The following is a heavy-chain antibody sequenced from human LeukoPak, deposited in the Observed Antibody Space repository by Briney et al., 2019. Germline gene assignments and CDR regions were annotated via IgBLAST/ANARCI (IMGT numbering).Heavy chain of an antibody. D-gene: IGHD3-10*01. J-gene: IGHJ6*04. CDR1: GFTFDDYA. V-gene: IGHV3-9*01. CDR3: AKDKGSGSYSHYYGMDV. CDR2: ISWNSGSI. Sequence: GGSLRLSCAASGFTFDDYAMHWVRQAPGKGLEWVSGISWNSGSIGYADSVKGRFTISRDNAKNSLYLQMNSLRAEDTALYYCAKDKGSGSYSHYYGMDVWGKGTTVTVSS.